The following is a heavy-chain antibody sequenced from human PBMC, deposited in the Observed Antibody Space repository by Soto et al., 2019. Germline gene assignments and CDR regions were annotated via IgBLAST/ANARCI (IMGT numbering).Heavy chain of an antibody. V-gene: IGHV1-69*13. D-gene: IGHD3-22*01. Sequence: SVKVSCKASGGTFSSYAISWVRQAPGHGLEWMGGIIPIFGTANYAQKFQGRVTITADESTSTAYMELSSLRSEDTAVYYCARARGSITMIVRWFDPWGQGTLVTVSS. CDR3: ARARGSITMIVRWFDP. CDR1: GGTFSSYA. CDR2: IIPIFGTA. J-gene: IGHJ5*02.